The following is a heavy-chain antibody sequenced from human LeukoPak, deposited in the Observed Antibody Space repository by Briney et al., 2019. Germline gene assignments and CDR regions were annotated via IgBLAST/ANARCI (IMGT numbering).Heavy chain of an antibody. J-gene: IGHJ4*02. D-gene: IGHD1-1*01. Sequence: SETLSLTCTVSGGSISSYYWSWIRQPPGKGLEWIGYIYYSGSTNYNPSLKSRVTISVDTSKNQFSLKLSSVTAADTAVYYCVRGGPENDNWRYYVDFWGQGSLVTVSS. CDR1: GGSISSYY. V-gene: IGHV4-59*01. CDR3: VRGGPENDNWRYYVDF. CDR2: IYYSGST.